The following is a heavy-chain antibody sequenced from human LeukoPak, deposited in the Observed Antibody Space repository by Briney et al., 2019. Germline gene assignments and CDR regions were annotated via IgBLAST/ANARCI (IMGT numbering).Heavy chain of an antibody. CDR3: ASESPDGWGYYFEY. J-gene: IGHJ4*02. Sequence: KPSETLSLTCTVSGGSISSYYWSWIRQPAGKGLEWIGRIYTSGSANYNPSLKGRVTMSPDTSKNQFSLKLSSVTAADTAVYYCASESPDGWGYYFEYWGQGTLVTVSS. CDR2: IYTSGSA. CDR1: GGSISSYY. D-gene: IGHD5-24*01. V-gene: IGHV4-4*07.